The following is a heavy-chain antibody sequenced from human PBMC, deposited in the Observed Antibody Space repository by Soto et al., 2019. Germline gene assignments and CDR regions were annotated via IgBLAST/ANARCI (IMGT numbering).Heavy chain of an antibody. CDR2: IIPIFGTA. CDR3: ARDSQCTNGVCYDDAFDI. D-gene: IGHD2-8*01. V-gene: IGHV1-69*13. J-gene: IGHJ3*02. Sequence: ASMKVSCKASGGTFSSYAIGWVQQAPGQGLEWMGGIIPIFGTANYAQKFQGRVTITADESTSTAYMELSSLRSEDTAVYYCARDSQCTNGVCYDDAFDIWGQGTMVTVSS. CDR1: GGTFSSYA.